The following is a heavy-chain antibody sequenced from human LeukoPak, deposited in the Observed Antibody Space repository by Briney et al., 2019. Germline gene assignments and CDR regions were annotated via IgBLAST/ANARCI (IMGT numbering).Heavy chain of an antibody. D-gene: IGHD1-26*01. V-gene: IGHV1-24*01. CDR2: FDPEDGET. Sequence: ASVKVSCKVSGYTLTELSMHWVRQAPGKGLEWMGGFDPEDGETIYAQKFQGRVTMTEDTSTDTAYMELSSLRSEDTAVYYCATVGIVGATLDYWGQGTLVTVSS. J-gene: IGHJ4*02. CDR3: ATVGIVGATLDY. CDR1: GYTLTELS.